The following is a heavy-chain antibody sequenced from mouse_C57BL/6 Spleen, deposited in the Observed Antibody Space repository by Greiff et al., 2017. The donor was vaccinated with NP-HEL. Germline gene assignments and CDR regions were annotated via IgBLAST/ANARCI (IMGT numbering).Heavy chain of an antibody. Sequence: VKLMESGPELVKPGASVTISCKASGYAFSSSWMNWVKQRPGKGLEWIGRIYPGDGDTNYNGKFKGQATLTADKSCSTAYMQLSSLTSEDSTVYYCARSNDGSSYGYLDVWVTGTTVTVSS. CDR2: IYPGDGDT. CDR1: GYAFSSSW. J-gene: IGHJ1*03. CDR3: ARSNDGSSYGYLDV. V-gene: IGHV1-82*01. D-gene: IGHD1-1*01.